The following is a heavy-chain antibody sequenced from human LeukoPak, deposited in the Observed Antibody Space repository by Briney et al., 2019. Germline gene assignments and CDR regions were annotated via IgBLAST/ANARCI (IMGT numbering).Heavy chain of an antibody. Sequence: GGSLRLSCAASGFTFSSYSMNWVRQAPGKGLEWVSYISSSSSTIYYADSVKGRFTISRDNAKNSLYLQMNSLRAEDTAVYYCAGDLRFLEWFLPDYWGQGTLVTVSS. D-gene: IGHD3-3*01. J-gene: IGHJ4*02. V-gene: IGHV3-48*01. CDR1: GFTFSSYS. CDR2: ISSSSSTI. CDR3: AGDLRFLEWFLPDY.